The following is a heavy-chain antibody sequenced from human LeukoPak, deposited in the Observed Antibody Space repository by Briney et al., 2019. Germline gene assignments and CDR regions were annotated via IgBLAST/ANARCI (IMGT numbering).Heavy chain of an antibody. D-gene: IGHD4-17*01. CDR2: LWYDGSNE. CDR1: GFTFRGYG. CDR3: AKGMTTGPRPVYHYMDV. V-gene: IGHV3-33*06. Sequence: PGGSLRLSCVASGFTFRGYGMHWVRQAPGKGLEWLSLLWYDGSNEYYADSVKGRFTISRDNSKNTLYLQMNSLRAEDTAVYYCAKGMTTGPRPVYHYMDVWGKGTTVTVSS. J-gene: IGHJ6*03.